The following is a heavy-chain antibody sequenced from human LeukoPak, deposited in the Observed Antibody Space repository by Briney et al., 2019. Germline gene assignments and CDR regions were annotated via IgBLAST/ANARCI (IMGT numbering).Heavy chain of an antibody. D-gene: IGHD3-22*01. CDR3: ARGKGAPSGYPRFYYFDY. CDR2: INHSGST. CDR1: GGSFSGYY. Sequence: SETLSLTYALDGGSFSGYYWSWVRQPPGKGLEWIGEINHSGSTNYNPSLKSRVTISVDTSKNQFSLKLSSVTATDTAVYYCARGKGAPSGYPRFYYFDYWGQGTLVTVSS. V-gene: IGHV4-34*01. J-gene: IGHJ4*02.